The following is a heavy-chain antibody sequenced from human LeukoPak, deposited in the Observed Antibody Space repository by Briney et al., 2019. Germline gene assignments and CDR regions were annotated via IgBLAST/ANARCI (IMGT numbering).Heavy chain of an antibody. D-gene: IGHD3-9*01. J-gene: IGHJ4*02. Sequence: GASVKVSCKASGYTFSTYGLNGVRQAPGQGLEWMGWIKPYNGNTEYAREFQDRVLMTTDTSTSTAYMELRSLRSDDTAVYYCARPTGYGGGRYFDYWGQGTLVTVSS. CDR2: IKPYNGNT. CDR1: GYTFSTYG. CDR3: ARPTGYGGGRYFDY. V-gene: IGHV1-18*01.